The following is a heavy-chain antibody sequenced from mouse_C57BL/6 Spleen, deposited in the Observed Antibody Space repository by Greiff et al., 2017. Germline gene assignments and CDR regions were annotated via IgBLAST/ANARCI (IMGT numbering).Heavy chain of an antibody. CDR1: GFTFSDYG. CDR3: ASGGYYYGSSEYFDY. D-gene: IGHD1-1*01. V-gene: IGHV5-17*01. CDR2: ISSGSSTI. Sequence: EVLLVESGGGLVKPGGSLKLSCAASGFTFSDYGMHWVRQAPEKGLEWVAYISSGSSTIYYADTVKVRFTISRDNAKNTLFLQMTSLRSEDTAMYYCASGGYYYGSSEYFDYWGQGTTLTVSS. J-gene: IGHJ2*01.